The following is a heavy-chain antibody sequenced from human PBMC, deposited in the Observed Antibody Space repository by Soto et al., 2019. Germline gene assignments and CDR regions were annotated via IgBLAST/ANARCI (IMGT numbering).Heavy chain of an antibody. CDR1: GGSISSSNW. V-gene: IGHV4-4*02. Sequence: QVQLQESGPGLVKPSGTLSLTCAVSGGSISSSNWWSWVRQPPGKGLEWIGEMYHSGSTNYNQSLKSRVTISVTKSKNQFSLKLSSVTAADTAVYYCARVSGSYYYGMDVWGQGTTVTVSS. CDR3: ARVSGSYYYGMDV. J-gene: IGHJ6*02. D-gene: IGHD1-26*01. CDR2: MYHSGST.